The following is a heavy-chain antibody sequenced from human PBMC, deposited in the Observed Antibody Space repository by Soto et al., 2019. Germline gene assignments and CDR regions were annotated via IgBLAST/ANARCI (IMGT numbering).Heavy chain of an antibody. CDR2: VNPILSMS. Sequence: QVQLVQSGAEVKRPGSSVKVSCKASGDPFSFYSINWVRQAPGLGREWMGRVNPILSMSNYAQRFQGRVTMTADKSTSTASMELSGLRSGDTAMYYCATSYGSGSRAFDYWGQGALVTVSS. CDR1: GDPFSFYS. D-gene: IGHD3-10*01. J-gene: IGHJ4*02. V-gene: IGHV1-69*04. CDR3: ATSYGSGSRAFDY.